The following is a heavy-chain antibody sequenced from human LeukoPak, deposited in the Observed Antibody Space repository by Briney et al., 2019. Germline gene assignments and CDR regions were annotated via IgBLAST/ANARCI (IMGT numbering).Heavy chain of an antibody. J-gene: IGHJ4*02. CDR3: ARPKFTVTTGEVDH. D-gene: IGHD4-17*01. CDR1: GYSFTSYW. Sequence: GESLKISCKGSGYSFTSYWIGWVRPMPGKGLEWMGIIYPGDSDTRYSPSFQGQVTISADKSINTAYLQWSSLKASDTAMYYCARPKFTVTTGEVDHWGQGTLVTVSS. CDR2: IYPGDSDT. V-gene: IGHV5-51*01.